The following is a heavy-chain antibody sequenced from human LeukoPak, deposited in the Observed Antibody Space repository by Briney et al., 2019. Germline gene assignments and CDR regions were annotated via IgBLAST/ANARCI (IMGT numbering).Heavy chain of an antibody. CDR2: IHNSGTT. CDR1: GGPFSGYF. Sequence: SETLSLTCAVSGGPFSGYFWSWIRQSSGKGLEWIGKIHNSGTTNYNPSLNSRVTISEDTSKNQFYLNLSSVTAADTAVYYCARRYYYNLGSFPFDFWGQGTLVTVSS. D-gene: IGHD3-10*01. J-gene: IGHJ4*02. V-gene: IGHV4-34*01. CDR3: ARRYYYNLGSFPFDF.